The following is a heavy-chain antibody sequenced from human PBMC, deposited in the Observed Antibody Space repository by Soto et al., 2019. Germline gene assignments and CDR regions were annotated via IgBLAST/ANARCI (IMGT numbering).Heavy chain of an antibody. D-gene: IGHD3-16*02. Sequence: PSETLALTCTVSDGSISSYYWSWIRQPPGKGLDRIGYIYYSGSTNYNPSLKSRVTISVDTSKNQFSLKLSSVTAADTAVYYCASAHSYYDYVWGSYRGGAFDIWGQGTMVTVSS. CDR3: ASAHSYYDYVWGSYRGGAFDI. CDR2: IYYSGST. CDR1: DGSISSYY. V-gene: IGHV4-59*01. J-gene: IGHJ3*02.